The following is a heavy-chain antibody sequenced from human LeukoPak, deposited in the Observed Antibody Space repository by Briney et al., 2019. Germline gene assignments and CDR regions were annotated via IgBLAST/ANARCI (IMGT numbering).Heavy chain of an antibody. V-gene: IGHV4-61*02. CDR3: AREGVYSSGWSLAWYFDL. Sequence: PSETLSPTCTVSGDSISSGSYYWSWIRQPAGKGLEWIGRIYTSGSTNYNPSLKSRVTISVDTSKNQFSLKLSSVTAADTAVYYCAREGVYSSGWSLAWYFDLWGRGTLVTVSS. CDR1: GDSISSGSYY. J-gene: IGHJ2*01. D-gene: IGHD6-19*01. CDR2: IYTSGST.